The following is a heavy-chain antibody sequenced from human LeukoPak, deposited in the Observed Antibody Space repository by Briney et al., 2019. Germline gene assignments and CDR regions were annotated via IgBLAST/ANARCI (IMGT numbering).Heavy chain of an antibody. V-gene: IGHV3-30-3*01. CDR2: ISYDGRQK. CDR3: ARVFLERLTSGYFDN. D-gene: IGHD3-3*01. CDR1: GFTFSEYA. J-gene: IGHJ4*02. Sequence: GRSLRLSCAASGFTFSEYAMHWVRQAPGKGLEWVAVISYDGRQKYYGDSVKGRLTISRDNPENTLYLQMNSLRDDDTAVYYCARVFLERLTSGYFDNWGQGTLVTVSP.